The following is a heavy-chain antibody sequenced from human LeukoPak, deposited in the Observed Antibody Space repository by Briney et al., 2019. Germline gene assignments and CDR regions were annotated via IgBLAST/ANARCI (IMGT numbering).Heavy chain of an antibody. CDR2: ISYDGSNK. CDR3: APGQTDY. V-gene: IGHV3-30*03. Sequence: TGGSLRLSCAASGFTFSSYGMPWVRQAPGKGLEWVAVISYDGSNKYYADSVKGRFTISRDNSKNTLYLQMNSLRAEDTAVYYCAPGQTDYWGQGTLVTVSS. CDR1: GFTFSSYG. J-gene: IGHJ4*02.